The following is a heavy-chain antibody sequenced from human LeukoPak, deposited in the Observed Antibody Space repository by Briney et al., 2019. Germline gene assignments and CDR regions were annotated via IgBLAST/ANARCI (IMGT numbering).Heavy chain of an antibody. CDR2: IYTSGST. CDR1: GGSISSYY. CDR3: AREKRTITMVRGAASHWFDP. D-gene: IGHD3-10*01. Sequence: TSETLSLTCTISGGSISSYYWSWIRQPAGKGLEWIGRIYTSGSTNYNPSLKSRVTMSVDTSKNQFSLKLSSVTAADTAVYYCAREKRTITMVRGAASHWFDPWGQGTLVTVSS. V-gene: IGHV4-4*07. J-gene: IGHJ5*02.